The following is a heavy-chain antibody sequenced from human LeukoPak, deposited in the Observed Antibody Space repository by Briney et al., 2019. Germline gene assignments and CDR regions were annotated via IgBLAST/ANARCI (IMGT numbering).Heavy chain of an antibody. V-gene: IGHV4-39*01. CDR2: SYYSGST. Sequence: PSETLSLTCTVSGGSISSSSYYWVWIRQPPGKGREWSVSSYYSGSTYYNPSLKSRVTMSVDTSKSQFSLKLNSVTAADTAVYYCARMTTVDTAMSSNFDFWGQGTLVTVSS. J-gene: IGHJ4*02. CDR1: GGSISSSSYY. CDR3: ARMTTVDTAMSSNFDF. D-gene: IGHD5-18*01.